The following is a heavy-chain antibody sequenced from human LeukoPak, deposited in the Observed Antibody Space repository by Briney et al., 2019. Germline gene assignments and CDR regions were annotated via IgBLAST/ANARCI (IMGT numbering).Heavy chain of an antibody. J-gene: IGHJ4*02. D-gene: IGHD2/OR15-2a*01. CDR1: GASISGYY. V-gene: IGHV4-59*01. CDR3: ARSEGPTYYFNY. CDR2: IDYSENT. Sequence: SETLSLTCHISGASISGYYWGWIWQPPGKGLEWIGSIDYSENTYYNPSLKSRVTISVGTSKQQFSLRLSSVTAADTAIYYCARSEGPTYYFNYWSQGTLVTVSS.